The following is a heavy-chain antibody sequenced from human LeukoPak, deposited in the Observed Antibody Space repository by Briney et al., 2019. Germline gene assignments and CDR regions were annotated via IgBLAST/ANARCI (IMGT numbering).Heavy chain of an antibody. CDR1: GLTFSSYG. D-gene: IGHD4-17*01. CDR2: ISYDGSNK. J-gene: IGHJ4*02. Sequence: PGGSLRLSCAASGLTFSSYGMHWVRQAPGKGLEWVAVISYDGSNKYYADSVKGRFTISRDNSKNTLYLQMNSLRAEDTAVYYCAKGDYGDYFFDYWGQGTLVTVSS. CDR3: AKGDYGDYFFDY. V-gene: IGHV3-30*18.